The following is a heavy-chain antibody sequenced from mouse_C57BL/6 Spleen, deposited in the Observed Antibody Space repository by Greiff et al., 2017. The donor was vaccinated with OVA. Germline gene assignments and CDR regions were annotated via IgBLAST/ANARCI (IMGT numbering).Heavy chain of an antibody. V-gene: IGHV1-53*01. Sequence: QVQLQQPGTELVKPGASVKLSCKASGYTFTSYWMHWVKQRPGQGLEWIGNINPSNGGTNYNEKFKSKATLTVDKSSSTAYMQLSSLTSEDSAVYYCARGTITTVVDWYFDVWGTGTTVTVSS. CDR2: INPSNGGT. CDR3: ARGTITTVVDWYFDV. D-gene: IGHD1-1*01. J-gene: IGHJ1*03. CDR1: GYTFTSYW.